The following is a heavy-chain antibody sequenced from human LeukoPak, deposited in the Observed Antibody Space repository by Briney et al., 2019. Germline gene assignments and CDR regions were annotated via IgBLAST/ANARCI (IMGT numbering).Heavy chain of an antibody. D-gene: IGHD3-16*01. V-gene: IGHV7-4-1*02. J-gene: IGHJ4*02. CDR1: GYTFTSYA. CDR2: INTNTGNP. CDR3: ARGGSGWFGGRLDY. Sequence: ASVKVSCKASGYTFTSYAMNWVRQAPGQGPEWMGWINTNTGNPTYAQGFTGRFVFSLDTSVTTAYLQISSLKAEDTAVYYCARGGSGWFGGRLDYWGQGTLVTVSS.